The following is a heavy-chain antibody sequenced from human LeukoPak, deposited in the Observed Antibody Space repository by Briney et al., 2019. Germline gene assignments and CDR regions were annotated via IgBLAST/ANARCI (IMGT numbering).Heavy chain of an antibody. CDR1: VFTFSNAY. CDR2: IKSNTDGGTT. Sequence: GVSLRLSCTASVFTFSNAYMSCIRQAPGKALEWVVRIKSNTDGGTTDYAAPVKGRFTISRDDSKNTLYLQMNSLKTEDTAVYYCATDRMIVVVITTFDYWGQGTLVTVSS. V-gene: IGHV3-15*01. D-gene: IGHD3-22*01. J-gene: IGHJ4*02. CDR3: ATDRMIVVVITTFDY.